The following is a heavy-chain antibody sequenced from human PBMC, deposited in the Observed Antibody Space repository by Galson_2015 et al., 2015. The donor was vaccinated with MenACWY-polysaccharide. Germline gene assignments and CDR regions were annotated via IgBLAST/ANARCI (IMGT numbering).Heavy chain of an antibody. CDR1: GFTLSTYW. V-gene: IGHV3-7*01. CDR3: ARDKGWLQFDC. Sequence: SLRLSCAASGFTLSTYWLSWVRQAPGKGLEWLANIKEDGRDKYYADSVKGRFTISRDNAKNSLYLHMNSLRVEDAAVYYCARDKGWLQFDCWGQGTLVTVSS. J-gene: IGHJ4*02. CDR2: IKEDGRDK. D-gene: IGHD5-24*01.